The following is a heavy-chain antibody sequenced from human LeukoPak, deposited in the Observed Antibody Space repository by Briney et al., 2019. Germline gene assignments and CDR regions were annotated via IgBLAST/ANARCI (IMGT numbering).Heavy chain of an antibody. CDR2: IYHSGST. CDR1: GGSISSGGYS. Sequence: PSQTLSLTCAVSGGSISSGGYSWSWIRQPPGKGLEWIGYIYHSGSTYYNPSLKSRVTISVDRSKNQFSLKLSSVTAADTAVYYCAQEGDSSAHVGYFDYWGQGTLVTVSS. J-gene: IGHJ4*02. D-gene: IGHD3-22*01. V-gene: IGHV4-30-2*01. CDR3: AQEGDSSAHVGYFDY.